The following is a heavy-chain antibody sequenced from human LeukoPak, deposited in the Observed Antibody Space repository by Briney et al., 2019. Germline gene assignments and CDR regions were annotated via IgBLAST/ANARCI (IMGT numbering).Heavy chain of an antibody. CDR2: IYYSGRT. CDR3: ARRRYYDGSGYLE. D-gene: IGHD3-22*01. CDR1: ADSVSRSDSY. J-gene: IGHJ1*01. Sequence: SETLSLTCSVSADSVSRSDSYWDWIRQPPGKGLEWIGTIYYSGRTYYSPSLKSRVTMSVGPSNNQFSLNLRSVTAADTAVYYCARRRYYDGSGYLEWGQGTLLSVSS. V-gene: IGHV4-39*01.